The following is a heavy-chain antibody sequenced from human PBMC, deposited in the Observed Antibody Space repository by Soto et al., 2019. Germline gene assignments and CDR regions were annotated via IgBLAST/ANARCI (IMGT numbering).Heavy chain of an antibody. J-gene: IGHJ4*02. CDR2: IIPIFGTS. V-gene: IGHV1-69*01. CDR1: GGSFSDYA. D-gene: IGHD2-15*01. CDR3: ARDRAPRGWSYLDL. Sequence: QVQLVQSGAEVKKPGSSVKISCKAFGGSFSDYAISWVRQAPGQGLEWMGGIIPIFGTSNYAQKFQDRVTFTAHESTNTAYMELSRLTSEDTAVYYCARDRAPRGWSYLDLWGQGTQVTVSS.